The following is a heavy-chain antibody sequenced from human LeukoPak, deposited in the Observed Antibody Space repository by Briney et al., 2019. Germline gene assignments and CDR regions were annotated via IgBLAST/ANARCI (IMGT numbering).Heavy chain of an antibody. V-gene: IGHV4-34*01. CDR1: GGSFSGYY. J-gene: IGHJ5*02. CDR3: ARRKRSGCSSTSCLLNWFDP. CDR2: INLSGTT. Sequence: SETLSLTCAVYGGSFSGYYWSWIRQPPGKGLEWIGGINLSGTTNYNPSHKSRVTISVDTSKNQFSLKLSSVTAADTAVYYCARRKRSGCSSTSCLLNWFDPWGQGTLVTVSS. D-gene: IGHD2-2*01.